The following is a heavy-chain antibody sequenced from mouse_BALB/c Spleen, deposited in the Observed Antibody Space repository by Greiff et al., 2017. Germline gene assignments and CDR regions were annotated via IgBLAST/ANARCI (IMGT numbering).Heavy chain of an antibody. D-gene: IGHD1-1*02. J-gene: IGHJ1*01. CDR1: GFTFSSYA. V-gene: IGHV5-6-5*01. CDR2: ISSGGST. CDR3: ARGQDYGYWYFDV. Sequence: EVKLMESGGGLVKPGGSLKLSCAASGFTFSSYAMSWVRQTPEKRLEWVASISSGGSTYYPDSVKGRFTISRDNARNILYLQMSSLRSEDTAMYYCARGQDYGYWYFDVWGAGTTVTVSS.